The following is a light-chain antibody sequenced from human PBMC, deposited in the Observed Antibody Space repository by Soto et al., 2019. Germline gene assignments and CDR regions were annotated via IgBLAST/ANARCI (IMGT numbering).Light chain of an antibody. V-gene: IGKV2-28*01. CDR3: MQALQIPQT. CDR1: QSLLHSNGYNY. J-gene: IGKJ2*01. Sequence: IVMTQSPLSLPVTPGEPASISCRSSQSLLHSNGYNYLDWYLQKPGQSPQLLIYLGSNRASGVPDRFSGSGSGTDFTLKISRVEAEDVGDYYCMQALQIPQTFGQGTKLEIK. CDR2: LGS.